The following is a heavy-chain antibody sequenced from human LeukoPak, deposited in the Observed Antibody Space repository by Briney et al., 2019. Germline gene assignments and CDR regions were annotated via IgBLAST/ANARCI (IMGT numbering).Heavy chain of an antibody. Sequence: GGSLRLSCAASGFTFSSYAMHWVRQAPGKGLEWVAVISYDGSNKYYADSVKGRFTISRGNSKNTLYLQMNSLRAEDTAVYYCARDFGVHCSSTSCYSYFDYWGQGTLVTVSS. V-gene: IGHV3-30*01. D-gene: IGHD2-2*02. J-gene: IGHJ4*02. CDR1: GFTFSSYA. CDR2: ISYDGSNK. CDR3: ARDFGVHCSSTSCYSYFDY.